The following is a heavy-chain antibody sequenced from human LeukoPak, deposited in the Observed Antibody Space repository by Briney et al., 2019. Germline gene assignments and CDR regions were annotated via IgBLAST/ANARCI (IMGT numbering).Heavy chain of an antibody. CDR3: ASQRACDTWAFDY. Sequence: SETLSLTCTVSRGSIRSRSDYWWAWIRQRPGKGLEWIGSVYYNGNTYYNWSLKSRLTISVDTSKDQFSLNLASVTAADTAVYHCASQRACDTWAFDYWSQGTLLTVSS. CDR2: VYYNGNT. D-gene: IGHD2-21*01. CDR1: RGSIRSRSDY. J-gene: IGHJ4*02. V-gene: IGHV4-39*01.